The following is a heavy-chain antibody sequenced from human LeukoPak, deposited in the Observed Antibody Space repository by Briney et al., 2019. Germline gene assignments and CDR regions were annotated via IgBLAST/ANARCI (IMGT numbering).Heavy chain of an antibody. Sequence: GGSLRLSCEASGFTFGNFGMTWVRQAPGKGLQWVSGITGSSTWTYYAASVKGRFTVSRDNSQNTLHLQMNGLRADDTAVYYCARELVSSGTGYFDLWGRGTLVTVSS. J-gene: IGHJ2*01. CDR3: ARELVSSGTGYFDL. V-gene: IGHV3-23*01. CDR1: GFTFGNFG. D-gene: IGHD3-10*01. CDR2: ITGSSTWT.